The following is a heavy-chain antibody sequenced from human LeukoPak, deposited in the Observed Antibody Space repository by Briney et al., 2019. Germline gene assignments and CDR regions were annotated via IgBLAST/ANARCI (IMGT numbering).Heavy chain of an antibody. CDR3: ARRSTYYYGSGSRKHNWFDP. J-gene: IGHJ5*02. Sequence: SETLSLTCAVYGGSFSGYYWSWIRQPPGKGLEWIGEINHSGSTNYNPSLKSRVTISVDTSENQFSLKLSSVTAADTAVYYCARRSTYYYGSGSRKHNWFDPWGQGTLVTVSS. CDR1: GGSFSGYY. D-gene: IGHD3-10*01. V-gene: IGHV4-34*01. CDR2: INHSGST.